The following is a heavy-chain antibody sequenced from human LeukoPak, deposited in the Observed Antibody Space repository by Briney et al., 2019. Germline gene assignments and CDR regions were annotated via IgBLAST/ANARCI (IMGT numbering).Heavy chain of an antibody. CDR2: IRYDGSNT. CDR1: GFTFSSYC. J-gene: IGHJ6*03. CDR3: AKSITIFGVAPYYYYMDV. V-gene: IGHV3-30*02. Sequence: GGSVRLSCAASGFTFSSYCMHWVRQAPGQGLEWVAFIRYDGSNTNYADSFKGRVTITRDNSKNTLYLQMNSLRAEDTAVYYCAKSITIFGVAPYYYYMDVWGKGTTVTVSS. D-gene: IGHD3-3*01.